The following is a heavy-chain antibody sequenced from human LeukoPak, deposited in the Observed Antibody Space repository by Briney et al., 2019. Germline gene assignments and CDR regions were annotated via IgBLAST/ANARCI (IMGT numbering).Heavy chain of an antibody. CDR3: ARGVAGEPYYFDY. V-gene: IGHV1-18*01. D-gene: IGHD3-10*01. J-gene: IGHJ4*02. CDR1: GYTFTSYG. CDR2: ISVYNGNT. Sequence: GASVKVSCKASGYTFTSYGISWVRQAPGQGLEWMGWISVYNGNTNYAQNLQGRVTMTTDTSTSTAYMDLRSLTSDDTAVYYCARGVAGEPYYFDYWGPGTLVTVSS.